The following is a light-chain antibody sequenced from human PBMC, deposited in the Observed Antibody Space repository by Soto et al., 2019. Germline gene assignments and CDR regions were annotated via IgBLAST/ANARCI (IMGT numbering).Light chain of an antibody. CDR2: AAS. J-gene: IGKJ2*01. CDR1: QSISNH. CDR3: QQYNSHSYT. Sequence: DIQMTQSPSSLSASVEDRVIITCRASQSISNHLNWYQQKPGKAPKLLIFAASSLQSGVPSRFSGSRSGPDFTLTISSLQPEDFATYYCQQYNSHSYTFGQGTKLEIK. V-gene: IGKV1-39*01.